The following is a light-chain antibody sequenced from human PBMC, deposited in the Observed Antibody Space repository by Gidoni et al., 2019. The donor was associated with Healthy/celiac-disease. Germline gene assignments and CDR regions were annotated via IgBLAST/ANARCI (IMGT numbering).Light chain of an antibody. CDR3: NSRDSSGNHVV. Sequence: SSELTQDHAVSVALGQTVRITCQGDSLRSYYASWYPQKPGQAPVLVIYGKNNRPSGIPDRFSGSSSGNTASLTITGAQAEDEADYYCNSRDSSGNHVVFGGGPKLTVL. CDR1: SLRSYY. CDR2: GKN. J-gene: IGLJ2*01. V-gene: IGLV3-19*01.